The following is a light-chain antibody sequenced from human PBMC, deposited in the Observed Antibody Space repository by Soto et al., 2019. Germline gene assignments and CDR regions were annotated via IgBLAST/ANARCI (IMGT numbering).Light chain of an antibody. V-gene: IGKV3-20*01. CDR1: ETVRDY. CDR2: AAS. CDR3: QKYDTSPYS. Sequence: EVVLTQSPDTLSLSPGEGVTLSCRASETVRDYVAWHQQQPGQAPSLLVFAASTRDSGVPDRFSGSGSGTYFTLTINRLEPDDVAVYYCQKYDTSPYSFGQGTKLEIK. J-gene: IGKJ2*01.